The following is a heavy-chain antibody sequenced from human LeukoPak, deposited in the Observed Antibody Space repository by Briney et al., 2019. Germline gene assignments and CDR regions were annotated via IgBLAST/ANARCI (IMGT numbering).Heavy chain of an antibody. V-gene: IGHV3-21*01. CDR3: ARDRSFYYYYYMDV. CDR2: ISSSSSYI. Sequence: GGSLRLSCAASGFTFSSYSMNWVRQAPGKGLEWASSISSSSSYIYYADSVKGRFTISRDNAKNSLYLQMNSLRAEDTAVYYCARDRSFYYYYYMDVWGKGTTVTVSS. D-gene: IGHD1-26*01. J-gene: IGHJ6*03. CDR1: GFTFSSYS.